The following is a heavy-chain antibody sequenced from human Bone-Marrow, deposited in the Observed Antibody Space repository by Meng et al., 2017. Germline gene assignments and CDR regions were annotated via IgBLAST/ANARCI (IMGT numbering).Heavy chain of an antibody. V-gene: IGHV3-30*04. J-gene: IGHJ6*02. Sequence: GESLKISCAASGFTFSSYAMHWVRQAPGKGLEWVAVISYDGSNKYYADSVKGRFTISRDNSKNTLYLQMNSLRAEDTAVYYCARDPAYYYDSSGYPLYYYYGMDVWGQGTTVTVSS. CDR1: GFTFSSYA. CDR2: ISYDGSNK. D-gene: IGHD3-22*01. CDR3: ARDPAYYYDSSGYPLYYYYGMDV.